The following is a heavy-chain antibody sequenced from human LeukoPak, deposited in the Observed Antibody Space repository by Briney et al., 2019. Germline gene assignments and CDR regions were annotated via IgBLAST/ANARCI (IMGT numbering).Heavy chain of an antibody. D-gene: IGHD2-15*01. J-gene: IGHJ4*02. CDR2: ISGSGGST. CDR3: ARDSCSGGTCYPLPDS. V-gene: IGHV3-23*01. CDR1: GFTFSSYA. Sequence: PGGSLRLSCAASGFTFSSYAMSWVRQAPGKGLEWVSAISGSGGSTYYADSVKGRFTISRDNAKNSLYLQMNSLRAEDTALYYCARDSCSGGTCYPLPDSWGQGTLVTVSS.